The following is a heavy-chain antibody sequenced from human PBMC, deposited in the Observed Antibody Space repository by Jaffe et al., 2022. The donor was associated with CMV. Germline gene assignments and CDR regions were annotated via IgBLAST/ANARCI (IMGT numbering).Heavy chain of an antibody. J-gene: IGHJ5*02. Sequence: EVQLVESGGGLVQPGGSLRLSCAASGFTFSSYAMSWVRQAPGKGLEWVSAISGSGGSTYYADSVKGRFTISRDNSKNTLYLQMNSLRAEDTAVYYCAKDPTYGDYEANNWFDPWGQGTLVTVSS. V-gene: IGHV3-23*04. CDR3: AKDPTYGDYEANNWFDP. CDR1: GFTFSSYA. D-gene: IGHD4-17*01. CDR2: ISGSGGST.